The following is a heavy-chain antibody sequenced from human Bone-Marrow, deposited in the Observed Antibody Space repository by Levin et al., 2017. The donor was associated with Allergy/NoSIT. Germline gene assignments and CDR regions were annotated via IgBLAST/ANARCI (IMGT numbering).Heavy chain of an antibody. J-gene: IGHJ6*02. CDR2: ISDDGSNT. CDR3: AKDRGSGVVTARYFFYGMDV. CDR1: GFTFSNYA. D-gene: IGHD2-21*02. V-gene: IGHV3-30*04. Sequence: GGSLRLSCAASGFTFSNYAIHWVRQAPGKGLEWVAAISDDGSNTYSADYVEGRFTISRDDSKNTLFLEMNSLRPEDTAIYYCAKDRGSGVVTARYFFYGMDVWGQGTTVTVSS.